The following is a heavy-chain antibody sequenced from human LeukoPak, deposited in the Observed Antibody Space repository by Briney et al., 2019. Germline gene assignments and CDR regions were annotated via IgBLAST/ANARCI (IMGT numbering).Heavy chain of an antibody. Sequence: VASVKVSCKASGYTFTGYYMHWVRQAPGQGLEWMGWINPNSGGTNYAQKFLGRVTMTRDTSISTAYMELSRLRSDDTAVYYCARSIAVAGTVADYWGQGTLVTVSS. V-gene: IGHV1-2*02. CDR1: GYTFTGYY. J-gene: IGHJ4*02. CDR3: ARSIAVAGTVADY. CDR2: INPNSGGT. D-gene: IGHD6-19*01.